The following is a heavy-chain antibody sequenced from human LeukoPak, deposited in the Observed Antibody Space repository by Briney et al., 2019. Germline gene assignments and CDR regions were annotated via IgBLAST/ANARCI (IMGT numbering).Heavy chain of an antibody. V-gene: IGHV4-61*01. Sequence: SETLSLTCTVSGGSVSSASYYWTWIRQPPGKGLEWIGYIYASGNTNYNPSLKSRVTISVDTSKNQFSLKLSSVTAADTVVYYCARDPPVAGTSWGQGTLVTVSS. J-gene: IGHJ4*02. CDR2: IYASGNT. CDR1: GGSVSSASYY. D-gene: IGHD6-19*01. CDR3: ARDPPVAGTS.